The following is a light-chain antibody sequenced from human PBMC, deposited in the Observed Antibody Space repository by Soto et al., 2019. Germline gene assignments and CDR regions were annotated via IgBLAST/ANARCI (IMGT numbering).Light chain of an antibody. Sequence: QSVLTQSPSASASLGASVKLTCTLSSGHSSYAIAWHQQQPEKGPRYLMKLNSDGSHSKGDGIPDRFSGSSSGAERDLTISSLQSEDEADYYCQTWGTGIRVFGGGTKVTVL. J-gene: IGLJ3*02. CDR3: QTWGTGIRV. CDR2: LNSDGSH. CDR1: SGHSSYA. V-gene: IGLV4-69*01.